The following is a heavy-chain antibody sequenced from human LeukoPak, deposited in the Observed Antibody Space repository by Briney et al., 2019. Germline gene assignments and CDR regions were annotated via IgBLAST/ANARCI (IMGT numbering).Heavy chain of an antibody. CDR1: AGSISSSSW. Sequence: SETLSLTCSVSAGSISSSSWWSWVRQSPVKGLEWIGEIYLYGTTNYNPSLKSRVTMSVDRSKNQFSLKLSSVTAADTAVYYCARGEYQLLYFDYWGQGTLVTVSS. D-gene: IGHD2-2*01. V-gene: IGHV4-4*02. CDR3: ARGEYQLLYFDY. CDR2: IYLYGTT. J-gene: IGHJ4*02.